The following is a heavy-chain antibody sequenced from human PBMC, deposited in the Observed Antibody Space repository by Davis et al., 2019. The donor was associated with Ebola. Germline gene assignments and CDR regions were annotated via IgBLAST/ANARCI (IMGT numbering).Heavy chain of an antibody. V-gene: IGHV3-74*01. CDR2: ISPDGSST. D-gene: IGHD6-6*01. Sequence: HTGGSLRLSCAASGFTLSSYWMHWVRQAPGKGLMWVSRISPDGSSTSYADSVKGRFTISRDNAKNSLYLQMNSLRAEDTAVYYCARGGYSSSSVFDYWGQGTLVTVSS. CDR3: ARGGYSSSSVFDY. CDR1: GFTLSSYW. J-gene: IGHJ4*02.